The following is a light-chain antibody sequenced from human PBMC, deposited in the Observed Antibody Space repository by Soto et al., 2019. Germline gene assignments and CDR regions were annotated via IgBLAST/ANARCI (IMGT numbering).Light chain of an antibody. CDR2: EVS. CDR3: SSYTTSARLTVV. V-gene: IGLV2-14*01. J-gene: IGLJ2*01. Sequence: QSALTQPASVSGSPGQSITVSCTGTSSDVGGYNFVSWYQQHPGKAPKLLIFEVSHRPSGVSLRFSGSKSGHTASLAISGPQAEDEADYYSSSYTTSARLTVVFGGGTQLTVL. CDR1: SSDVGGYNF.